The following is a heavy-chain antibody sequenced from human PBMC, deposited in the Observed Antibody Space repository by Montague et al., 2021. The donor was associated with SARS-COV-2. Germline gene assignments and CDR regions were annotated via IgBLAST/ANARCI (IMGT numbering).Heavy chain of an antibody. CDR2: IYYSGST. CDR3: ARLLRSCTNGVCRTYYYYAMDV. D-gene: IGHD2-8*01. CDR1: GGSISGYY. Sequence: SETLSLTCTVSGGSISGYYWSWIRQPPGKGLEWIGYIYYSGSTTYNPFLESRVTVSVDRSKNQVSLKLSSVTAADTAVYYCARLLRSCTNGVCRTYYYYAMDVWGQGTTVTVSS. V-gene: IGHV4-59*01. J-gene: IGHJ6*02.